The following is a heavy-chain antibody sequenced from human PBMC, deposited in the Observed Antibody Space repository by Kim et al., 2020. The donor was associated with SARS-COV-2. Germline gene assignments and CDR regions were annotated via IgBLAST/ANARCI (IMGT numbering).Heavy chain of an antibody. D-gene: IGHD3-22*01. CDR1: GFSVSSNY. CDR2: IYIGGST. J-gene: IGHJ2*01. CDR3: ARGDDRNYHYWYFEL. V-gene: IGHV3-66*01. Sequence: GGSLRLSCAASGFSVSSNYINWVRQAPGEGLQWVSVIYIGGSTRYTDSVKGRFTISRADSTNKVYFQMNSLRADDTSVYYCARGDDRNYHYWYFELWGRDTLVAVSS.